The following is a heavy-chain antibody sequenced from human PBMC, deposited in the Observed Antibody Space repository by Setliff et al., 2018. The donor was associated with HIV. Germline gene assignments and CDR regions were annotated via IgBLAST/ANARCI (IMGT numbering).Heavy chain of an antibody. V-gene: IGHV4-61*02. D-gene: IGHD6-13*01. J-gene: IGHJ6*03. CDR2: IYTNGST. CDR3: ARHRDPPGTSWIYYYYYMDL. Sequence: KPSETLSLTCTVSGGSISRGNHFWTWIRQPAGKGLEWIGRIYTNGSTNYNPSLKSRLTISVDTSKNHVSLRLSSVTAADTGVYYCARHRDPPGTSWIYYYYYMDLWGEGTTVTVSS. CDR1: GGSISRGNHF.